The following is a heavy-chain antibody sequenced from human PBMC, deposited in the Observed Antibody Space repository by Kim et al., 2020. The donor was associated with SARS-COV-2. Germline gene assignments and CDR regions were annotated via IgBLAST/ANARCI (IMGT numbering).Heavy chain of an antibody. J-gene: IGHJ6*02. CDR3: ARAEVGWEPGMDV. Sequence: GGSLRLSCAPSGFTVRRYYMTWVRQAPGKGLEWVSVIYTGGRTYYADSVKGRFTLSRDNSKNTLYLQLNSLRVEDTAAYYCARAEVGWEPGMDVWGQGTTVTVSS. D-gene: IGHD1-26*01. V-gene: IGHV3-53*01. CDR1: GFTVRRYY. CDR2: IYTGGRT.